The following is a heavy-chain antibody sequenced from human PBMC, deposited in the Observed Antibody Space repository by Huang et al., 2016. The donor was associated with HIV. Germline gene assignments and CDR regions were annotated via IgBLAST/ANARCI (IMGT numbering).Heavy chain of an antibody. Sequence: DVQLVESGGGLVKPGGSLRLSCAASGFSFDSFAMHWVRQAPGTGVEWVSSMTASSSFKDYAASPTGRFTVSRENANNSLYLQMNSLRPEDTAVYYCVRENYGSGSTLHWFDPWGQGTLVTVSS. CDR1: GFSFDSFA. CDR2: MTASSSFK. J-gene: IGHJ5*02. D-gene: IGHD3-10*01. CDR3: VRENYGSGSTLHWFDP. V-gene: IGHV3-21*01.